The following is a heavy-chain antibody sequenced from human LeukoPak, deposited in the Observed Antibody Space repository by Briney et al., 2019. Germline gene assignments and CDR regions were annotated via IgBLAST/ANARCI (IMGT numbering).Heavy chain of an antibody. J-gene: IGHJ4*02. V-gene: IGHV1-18*01. CDR3: ARDSGGPLGYFDY. D-gene: IGHD4-23*01. CDR2: ISGFNGNT. CDR1: GYTFGNYG. Sequence: ASVKVSCKFAGYTFGNYGIKWARQAPGQGLECVGWISGFNGNTNYAQNFDDRVTMTTDTSTTTAYMDLSRLRSDDTAVYYCARDSGGPLGYFDYWGQGTLVTVSS.